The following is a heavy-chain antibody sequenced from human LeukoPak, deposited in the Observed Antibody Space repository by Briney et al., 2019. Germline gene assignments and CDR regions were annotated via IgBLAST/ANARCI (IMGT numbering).Heavy chain of an antibody. CDR2: ISRDSANI. Sequence: GGSLRLSCAASGFTFDDYVMHWVRQAPGRGLEWVSGISRDSANIVYADSVKGRFTISRDNAKNSLYLQMNSLTTEDTALYYCARDFCTGCDYYFYGMDVWGRGTTVTVSS. CDR1: GFTFDDYV. J-gene: IGHJ6*02. CDR3: ARDFCTGCDYYFYGMDV. V-gene: IGHV3-9*01. D-gene: IGHD2-2*01.